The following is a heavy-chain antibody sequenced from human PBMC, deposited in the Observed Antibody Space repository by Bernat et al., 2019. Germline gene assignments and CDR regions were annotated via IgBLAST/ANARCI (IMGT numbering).Heavy chain of an antibody. CDR3: ATAPGYSYGYGWDY. Sequence: QVQLVQSGAEVKKPGVSVKVSCKVSGYTLTELSMHWVRQAPGKGLEWMGGFDPEDGETIYAQKFQCRVTMTEDTSTDTAYMELSSLRSEDTAVYYCATAPGYSYGYGWDYWGQGTLVTVSS. CDR1: GYTLTELS. CDR2: FDPEDGET. D-gene: IGHD5-18*01. J-gene: IGHJ4*02. V-gene: IGHV1-24*01.